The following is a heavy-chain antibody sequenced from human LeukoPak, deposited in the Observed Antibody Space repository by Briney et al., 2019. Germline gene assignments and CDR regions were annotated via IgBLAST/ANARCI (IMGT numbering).Heavy chain of an antibody. J-gene: IGHJ4*02. CDR1: GGTFSSYA. Sequence: GASVKVSCKASGGTFSSYAISWERQAPGQGLEWMGRIIPIFGIANYAQKFQGRVTITADKSTSTAYMELSSLRSEDTAVYYCARAGYSYGTFDYWGQGTLVTVSS. CDR2: IIPIFGIA. D-gene: IGHD5-18*01. V-gene: IGHV1-69*04. CDR3: ARAGYSYGTFDY.